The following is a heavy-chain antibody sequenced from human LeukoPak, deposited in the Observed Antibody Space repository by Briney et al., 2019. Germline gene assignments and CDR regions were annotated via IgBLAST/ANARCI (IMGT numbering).Heavy chain of an antibody. J-gene: IGHJ4*02. CDR3: ARGSSSWSVLFDY. Sequence: SETLSLTCTVSGDSISTYYWSWIRQPPGKGLEWIGEINHSGSTNYNPSLKSRVTISVDTSKNQFSLKLSSVTAADTAVYYCARGSSSWSVLFDYWGQGTLVTVSS. V-gene: IGHV4-34*01. D-gene: IGHD6-13*01. CDR2: INHSGST. CDR1: GDSISTYY.